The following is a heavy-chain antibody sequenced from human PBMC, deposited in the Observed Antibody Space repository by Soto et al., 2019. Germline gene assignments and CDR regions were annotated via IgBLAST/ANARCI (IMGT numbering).Heavy chain of an antibody. CDR1: GYTFTSYG. V-gene: IGHV1-18*04. Sequence: QVQLVQSGAEVKKPGASVKVSCKASGYTFTSYGISWVRQAPGQGLEWMGWISAYNGNTNYAQKLQGRVTMTTDTSTSTAYMDLISLRSDDTAVYYCAIVTYGEHAHLNWFDPWGQGTLVTVSS. J-gene: IGHJ5*02. CDR2: ISAYNGNT. D-gene: IGHD4-17*01. CDR3: AIVTYGEHAHLNWFDP.